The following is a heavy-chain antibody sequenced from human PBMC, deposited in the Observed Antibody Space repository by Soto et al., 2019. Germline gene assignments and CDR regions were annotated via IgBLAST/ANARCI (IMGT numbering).Heavy chain of an antibody. V-gene: IGHV5-51*01. CDR3: ARHYRRTVADY. CDR2: INPADSDT. J-gene: IGHJ4*02. CDR1: GYSFTSNW. Sequence: PGESLKISCEASGYSFTSNWIGWVRQMPGKGLEWMGIINPADSDTRYSPSFQGQVTISADTSINTAYLQWSSLKASDTAMYYCARHYRRTVADYWGQGTLVTVSS. D-gene: IGHD4-17*01.